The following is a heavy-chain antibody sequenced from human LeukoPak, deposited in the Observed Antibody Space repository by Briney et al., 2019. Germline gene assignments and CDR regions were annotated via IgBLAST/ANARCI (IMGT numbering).Heavy chain of an antibody. J-gene: IGHJ4*02. V-gene: IGHV3-48*03. CDR2: ISSSGSTI. CDR3: ARDPYYGDYVV. CDR1: GFTFSSYE. D-gene: IGHD4-17*01. Sequence: PGGSLRLSCAASGFTFSSYELNWVRQAPGKGLEWVSYISSSGSTIYYADSVKGRFTISRDNAKNSLYLQMNSLRAEDTAVYYCARDPYYGDYVVWGQGTLVTVSA.